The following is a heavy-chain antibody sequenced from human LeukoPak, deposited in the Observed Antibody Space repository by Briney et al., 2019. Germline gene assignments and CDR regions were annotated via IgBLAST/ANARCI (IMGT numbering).Heavy chain of an antibody. CDR1: GYTFPSYY. Sequence: GASVKVSCKASGYTFPSYYMHWVRQAPGQGLEWMGVINPSGGNTNSAQKFQGRDTMTRDTSTRTVYMELSSLRSEDTAVYYCAIPLSGSYSDAFDIWGQGTMVTVSS. J-gene: IGHJ3*02. V-gene: IGHV1-46*01. D-gene: IGHD1-26*01. CDR3: AIPLSGSYSDAFDI. CDR2: INPSGGNT.